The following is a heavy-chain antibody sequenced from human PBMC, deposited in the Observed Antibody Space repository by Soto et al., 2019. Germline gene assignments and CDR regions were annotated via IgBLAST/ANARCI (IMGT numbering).Heavy chain of an antibody. CDR3: AASPYTYYYDSSGYLIFDY. J-gene: IGHJ4*02. D-gene: IGHD3-22*01. CDR2: IVVGSGNT. CDR1: GFTFTSSA. Sequence: GASVKVSCKASGFTFTSSAVQWVRQARGQRLEWIGWIVVGSGNTNYAQKFQERVTITRDMSTSTAYMELSSLRSEDTAVYYCAASPYTYYYDSSGYLIFDYWGQGTLVTVSS. V-gene: IGHV1-58*01.